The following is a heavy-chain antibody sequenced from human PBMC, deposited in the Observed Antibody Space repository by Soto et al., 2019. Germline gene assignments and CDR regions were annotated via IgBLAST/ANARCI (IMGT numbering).Heavy chain of an antibody. V-gene: IGHV1-69*12. J-gene: IGHJ4*02. CDR1: GGTFSSYA. D-gene: IGHD6-13*01. CDR2: IIPIFGTA. CDR3: ATRKRGGGIAAAGGDY. Sequence: QVQLVQSGAEVKKPGSSVKVSCKASGGTFSSYAISWVRQAPGQGLEWMGGIIPIFGTANYAQKFQGRVTITADESKSTAYMELSSLRSEDTAVYYCATRKRGGGIAAAGGDYWGQGTLVTVSS.